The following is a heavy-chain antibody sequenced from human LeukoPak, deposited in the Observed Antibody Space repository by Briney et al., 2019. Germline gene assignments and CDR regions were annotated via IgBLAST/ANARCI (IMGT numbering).Heavy chain of an antibody. Sequence: GGSLRLSCAASGFTFSPYYMSCLRQPPGKGLEWLSYITSSSHYTNYADSVRGRFTISRDNAKNSLYLQMNHPRDEDTAVYYCASPRNTWREDAFAIWGAGTLVTVSS. J-gene: IGHJ3*02. CDR1: GFTFSPYY. V-gene: IGHV3-11*06. D-gene: IGHD2-2*02. CDR3: ASPRNTWREDAFAI. CDR2: ITSSSHYT.